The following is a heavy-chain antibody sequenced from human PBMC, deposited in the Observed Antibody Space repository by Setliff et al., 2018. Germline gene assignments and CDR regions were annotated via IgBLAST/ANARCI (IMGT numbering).Heavy chain of an antibody. Sequence: PSETLSLTCTVSGGSISSNYWGWIRQPPGKGLEWIGNIYYSGGTYYSPSLKSRVTISVDTSENQFSLKLNSVTAADTAVYYCAGGGGWIQLFDYWGLGTQVTVSS. J-gene: IGHJ4*02. V-gene: IGHV4-39*01. CDR2: IYYSGGT. D-gene: IGHD5-18*01. CDR3: AGGGGWIQLFDY. CDR1: GGSISSNY.